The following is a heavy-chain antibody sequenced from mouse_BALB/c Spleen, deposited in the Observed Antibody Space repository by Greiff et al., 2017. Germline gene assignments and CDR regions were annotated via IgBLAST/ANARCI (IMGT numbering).Heavy chain of an antibody. CDR1: GYAFSSYW. V-gene: IGHV1-80*01. CDR2: IYPGDGDT. CDR3: AKEGGLWLREDYVLDY. D-gene: IGHD1-1*02. Sequence: QVQLQQSGAELVRPGSSVKISCKASGYAFSSYWMNWVKQRPGQGLEWIGQIYPGDGDTNYNGKFKGKATLTADKSSSTAYMQLSSLTSEDSAVYFCAKEGGLWLREDYVLDYWGQGTSVTVSS. J-gene: IGHJ4*01.